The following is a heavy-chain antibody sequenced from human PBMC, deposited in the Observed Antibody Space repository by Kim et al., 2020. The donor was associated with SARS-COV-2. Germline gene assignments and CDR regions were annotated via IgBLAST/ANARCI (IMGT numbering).Heavy chain of an antibody. J-gene: IGHJ4*02. CDR1: GYTFPGHH. CDR2: INPNSGGT. CDR3: VRGGSTTMVRGVVPFDN. V-gene: IGHV1-2*02. Sequence: ASVKVSCKASGYTFPGHHIHWVRQAPGQGPEWMGWINPNSGGTDCAQKFQGRVTMTRDTSISTAYMELSRLTSDDTAVYYCVRGGSTTMVRGVVPFDNWSQGTLVTVSA. D-gene: IGHD3-10*01.